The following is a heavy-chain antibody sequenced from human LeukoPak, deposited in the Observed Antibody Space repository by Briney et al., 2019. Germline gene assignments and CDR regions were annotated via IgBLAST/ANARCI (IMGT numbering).Heavy chain of an antibody. D-gene: IGHD2-2*02. V-gene: IGHV4-34*01. J-gene: IGHJ4*02. CDR3: ARYCSSTSCYTGLYYFDY. Sequence: PSETLSLTCTVSGGSIRSHYWSWIRQPPGKGLEWIGEINHSGSTNYNPSLKSRVTISVDTSKNQFSLKLSSVSAADTAVYYCARYCSSTSCYTGLYYFDYWGQGTLVTVSS. CDR1: GGSIRSHY. CDR2: INHSGST.